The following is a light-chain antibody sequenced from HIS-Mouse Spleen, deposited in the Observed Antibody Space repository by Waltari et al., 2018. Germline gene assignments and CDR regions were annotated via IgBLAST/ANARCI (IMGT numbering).Light chain of an antibody. J-gene: IGLJ2*01. CDR1: SLRSYY. CDR2: GKT. V-gene: IGLV3-19*01. CDR3: NSRDSSGNHVV. Sequence: SSELTQDPAVSVALGQTVRITCQGDSLRSYYASWYQRKPGQAPVLVIYGKTNRPSGIPDRFSGSSSGNTASLTITGAQAEDEADYYCNSRDSSGNHVVFGGGTKLTVL.